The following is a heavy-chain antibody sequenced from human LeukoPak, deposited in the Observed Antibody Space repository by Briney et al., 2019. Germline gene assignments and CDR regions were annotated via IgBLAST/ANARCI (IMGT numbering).Heavy chain of an antibody. J-gene: IGHJ5*02. CDR3: AREQRYNWFDP. CDR2: IKQDGSEK. D-gene: IGHD1-1*01. CDR1: GFTFSSYW. Sequence: GGSLRLSCAASGFTFSSYWMSWVRQAPGKGLEWVANIKQDGSEKYYVDSVKGRFTISRDNAKNSLYLQMNSLRAEDTCVYYCAREQRYNWFDPWGQGTLVTVSS. V-gene: IGHV3-7*01.